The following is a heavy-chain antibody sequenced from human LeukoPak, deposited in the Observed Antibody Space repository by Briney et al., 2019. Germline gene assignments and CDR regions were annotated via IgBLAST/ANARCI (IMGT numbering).Heavy chain of an antibody. V-gene: IGHV1-69*04. CDR3: ARFIAAAGTFDP. J-gene: IGHJ5*02. CDR2: IIPILGIA. D-gene: IGHD6-13*01. Sequence: GSSVKVSCKASGGTFSSYAISWVRQAPGQGLEWMGRIIPILGIANYAQKFQGRVTITADKSTSTAYMELSSLRSEDTAVYYCARFIAAAGTFDPWGQGTLVTVSS. CDR1: GGTFSSYA.